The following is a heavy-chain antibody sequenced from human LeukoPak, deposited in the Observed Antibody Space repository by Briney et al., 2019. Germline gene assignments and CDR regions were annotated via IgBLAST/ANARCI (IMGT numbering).Heavy chain of an antibody. CDR3: ARVICGGDCYYDAFDI. J-gene: IGHJ3*02. CDR1: GVSISSYY. Sequence: SETLSLTCTVSGVSISSYYWSWIRQPAGKGREWIGRIYTSGSTSYNPSLKSRVTMSVDTSKNQFSLKLSSVTAADTAVYYCARVICGGDCYYDAFDIWGQGTMVTVSS. CDR2: IYTSGST. D-gene: IGHD2-21*02. V-gene: IGHV4-4*07.